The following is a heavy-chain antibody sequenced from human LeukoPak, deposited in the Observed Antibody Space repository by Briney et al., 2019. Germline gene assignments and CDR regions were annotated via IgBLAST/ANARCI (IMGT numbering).Heavy chain of an antibody. J-gene: IGHJ5*02. CDR2: IKQDGSEK. D-gene: IGHD4-11*01. CDR1: GFTFISYW. Sequence: GGSLRLSCAASGFTFISYWMSWVRQAPGKGLEWVANIKQDGSEKYYVDSVKGRFTISRDNAKNSLYLQMNSLRAEDTAVYYCATVLRVLLTRSELDPWGQGTLVTVSS. CDR3: ATVLRVLLTRSELDP. V-gene: IGHV3-7*05.